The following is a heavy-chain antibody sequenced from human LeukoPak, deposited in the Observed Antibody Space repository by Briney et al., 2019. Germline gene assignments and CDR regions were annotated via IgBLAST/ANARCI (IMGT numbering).Heavy chain of an antibody. J-gene: IGHJ4*02. Sequence: GGSLRLSCAASGFTFSRYWMHWVRQAPGKGLVWVSRVNSDGSFTTYADSVEGRFTISRDNAKNTLYLQMNSLRADDTAVYYCARDPNYDSSGYPFDYWGQGTLVTVSS. V-gene: IGHV3-74*01. CDR3: ARDPNYDSSGYPFDY. CDR2: VNSDGSFT. D-gene: IGHD3-22*01. CDR1: GFTFSRYW.